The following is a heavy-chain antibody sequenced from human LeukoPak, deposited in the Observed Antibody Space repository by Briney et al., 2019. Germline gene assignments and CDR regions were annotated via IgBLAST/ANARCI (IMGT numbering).Heavy chain of an antibody. D-gene: IGHD2-21*01. Sequence: KPSETLSLTCTVSGGSISSYYWSWIRQPPGKGLEWIGYIYYSGSTNYNPSLKSRVTISVDTSKSQVSLSLTSVTAADTAIYYCAGEGEYGDSYSWGQGALVIVSA. CDR2: IYYSGST. J-gene: IGHJ5*02. CDR1: GGSISSYY. V-gene: IGHV4-59*12. CDR3: AGEGEYGDSYS.